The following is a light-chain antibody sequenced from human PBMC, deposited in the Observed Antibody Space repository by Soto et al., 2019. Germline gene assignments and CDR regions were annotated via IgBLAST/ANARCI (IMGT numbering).Light chain of an antibody. CDR1: SSDVGGYRY. J-gene: IGLJ1*01. CDR3: CSYVDNYTFV. Sequence: QSVLTQPRSVSGSAGQSVTISCTGTSSDVGGYRYVSWYQQHPGKAPKLVIYDVTKRPSGVPDRFSGSKSGNTASLTISGLQAEDEADYSCCSYVDNYTFVFGTGTKVTVL. CDR2: DVT. V-gene: IGLV2-11*01.